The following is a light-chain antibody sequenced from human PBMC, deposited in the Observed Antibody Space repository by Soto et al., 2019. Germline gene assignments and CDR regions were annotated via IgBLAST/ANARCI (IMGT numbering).Light chain of an antibody. V-gene: IGLV2-8*01. CDR2: EVT. Sequence: QSVLTQPPSASGSPGQSLTISCTGTSSDVGFYNFVSWYQQRPGKAPKLVIYEVTERPSGVPDRFSGSKSGSTASLTVSGLQADDEADYYCASYDGTKLFVFGRGTKGTVL. CDR3: ASYDGTKLFV. J-gene: IGLJ1*01. CDR1: SSDVGFYNF.